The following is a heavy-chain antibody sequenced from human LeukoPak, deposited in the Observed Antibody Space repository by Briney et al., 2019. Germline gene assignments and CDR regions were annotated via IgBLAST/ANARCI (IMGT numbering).Heavy chain of an antibody. J-gene: IGHJ5*02. CDR1: GYTFTGYY. CDR2: INPNSGGT. V-gene: IGHV1-2*02. D-gene: IGHD2-2*01. Sequence: ASVKVSCKASGYTFTGYYMHWVRQAPGQGLEWMGWINPNSGGTNYAQKFQGRVTMTRDTSISTAYMELSRLGSDDAAVYYCARGRVVPAAKNWFDPWGQGTLVTVSS. CDR3: ARGRVVPAAKNWFDP.